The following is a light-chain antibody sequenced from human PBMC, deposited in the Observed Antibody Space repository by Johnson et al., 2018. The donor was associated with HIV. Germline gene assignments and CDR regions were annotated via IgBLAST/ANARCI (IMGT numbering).Light chain of an antibody. CDR2: DNN. CDR3: GTWDSSLSALYV. Sequence: SVLTQPPSVSAAPGQKVTISCSGSRSNIGNNYVSWYQQLPGTAPKVLIYDNNKRPSGIPDRFSGSKSGTSATLGITGLPTGDEADYYCGTWDSSLSALYVFGTGTKVTVL. CDR1: RSNIGNNY. V-gene: IGLV1-51*01. J-gene: IGLJ1*01.